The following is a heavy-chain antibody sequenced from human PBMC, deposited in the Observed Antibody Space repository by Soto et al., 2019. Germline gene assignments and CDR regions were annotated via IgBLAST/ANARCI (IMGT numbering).Heavy chain of an antibody. CDR3: ARIFIVGATRVWFDP. Sequence: ASVKVSCKASGYTFTSYGISWVRQAPGQGLEWMGWISAYNGNTNYAQKLQGRVTMTTDTSTSTAYMELRSLRSDDTAVYYCARIFIVGATRVWFDPWGQGTLVTVSS. V-gene: IGHV1-18*01. CDR2: ISAYNGNT. CDR1: GYTFTSYG. J-gene: IGHJ5*02. D-gene: IGHD1-26*01.